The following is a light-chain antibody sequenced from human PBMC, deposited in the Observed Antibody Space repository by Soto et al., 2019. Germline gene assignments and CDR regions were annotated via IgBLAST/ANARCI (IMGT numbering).Light chain of an antibody. CDR3: QQAASFPIT. Sequence: SASVGDSLTLTCRASQTVTSYLNWYQQKPGKAPNLLIYTGSSLQSGVPSRFSGSGSGTDFTLTINSLQPEDFATYYCQQAASFPITFGQGTRLEI. CDR1: QTVTSY. V-gene: IGKV1-12*01. CDR2: TGS. J-gene: IGKJ5*01.